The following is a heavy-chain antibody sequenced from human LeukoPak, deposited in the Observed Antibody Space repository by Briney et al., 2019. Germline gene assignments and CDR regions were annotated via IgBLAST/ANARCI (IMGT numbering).Heavy chain of an antibody. J-gene: IGHJ4*02. V-gene: IGHV3-23*01. CDR2: LSSSGGST. CDR1: GFTFSNYG. CDR3: AKDSPYYYDSSGAFDY. Sequence: GGSLRLSCAASGFTFSNYGMNWVRQAPGKGLEWVSALSSSGGSTYYADSVKGRFTISRDNSKNTLYLQMNSLRAEDTAVYYCAKDSPYYYDSSGAFDYWGQGTLVTVSS. D-gene: IGHD3-22*01.